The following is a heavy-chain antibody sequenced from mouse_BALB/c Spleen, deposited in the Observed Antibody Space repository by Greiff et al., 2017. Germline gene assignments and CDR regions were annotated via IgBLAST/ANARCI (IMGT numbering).Heavy chain of an antibody. J-gene: IGHJ3*01. V-gene: IGHV1-54*01. D-gene: IGHD2-14*01. Sequence: QVQLQQSGAELVRPGTSVKVSCKASGYAFTNYLIEWVKQRPGQGLEWIGVINPGSGGTYYNEKFKGKATLTADKSSSTAYMQLSSLTSDDSAVYFCARGGLRNDSRFDYWGQGTLVTVSA. CDR3: ARGGLRNDSRFDY. CDR1: GYAFTNYL. CDR2: INPGSGGT.